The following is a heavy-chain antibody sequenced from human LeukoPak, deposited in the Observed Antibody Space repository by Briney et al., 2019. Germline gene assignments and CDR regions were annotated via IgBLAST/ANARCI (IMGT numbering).Heavy chain of an antibody. V-gene: IGHV4-30-4*08. Sequence: PSQTLSLTCTFSGGSISSGDYYWSWIRQPPGKDREWIGYIYYSGSTYYNPSLQSRVTISVDTSKNQFSLKLSSVTAADTAVYYCARESTYYDTLTGYLRPRYFDYWGQGTLVTVSS. CDR1: GGSISSGDYY. J-gene: IGHJ4*02. D-gene: IGHD3-9*01. CDR3: ARESTYYDTLTGYLRPRYFDY. CDR2: IYYSGST.